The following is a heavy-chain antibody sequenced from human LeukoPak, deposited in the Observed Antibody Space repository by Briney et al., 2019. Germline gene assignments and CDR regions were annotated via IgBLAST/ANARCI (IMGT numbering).Heavy chain of an antibody. Sequence: SETLSLTCTVSGGSISNYYWNWIRQPAGKGLEWIGRMHTSGSTNYNPSLKSRITMSVDTSRNQFSLPLTSVPAADTAVYYFARDRGSGIYAYWGQETLVTVSS. CDR1: GGSISNYY. D-gene: IGHD1-26*01. CDR2: MHTSGST. CDR3: ARDRGSGIYAY. V-gene: IGHV4-4*07. J-gene: IGHJ4*02.